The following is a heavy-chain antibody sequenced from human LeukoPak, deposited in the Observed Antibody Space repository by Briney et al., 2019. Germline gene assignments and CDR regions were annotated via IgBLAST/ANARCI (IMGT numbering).Heavy chain of an antibody. J-gene: IGHJ4*02. V-gene: IGHV4-59*01. CDR3: ARDGGYNYDY. CDR2: IYYSGSS. CDR1: GGSISGYH. Sequence: SETLSLTCNVSGGSISGYHWSWIRQPPGKGLEWLGYIYYSGSSNYNPSLKSRVTISADTSKNQFSLRLTSVTAADTAVYYCARDGGYNYDYWGQGALVTVSS. D-gene: IGHD5-18*01.